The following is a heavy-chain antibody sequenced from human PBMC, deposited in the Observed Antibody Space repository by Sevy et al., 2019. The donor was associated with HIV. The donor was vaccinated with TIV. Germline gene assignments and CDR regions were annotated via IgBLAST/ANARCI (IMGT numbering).Heavy chain of an antibody. D-gene: IGHD4-17*01. CDR2: ITSSSSYI. Sequence: GGSLRLSCAASEFTFSIYSMNWVRQAPGKGLEWLSFITSSSSYIQYADSVKGRFTISRDNAKNALYLQMNSLRAEDTAVYYCVRDRTTVPHGGYWGQGTLVTVSS. CDR1: EFTFSIYS. V-gene: IGHV3-21*01. CDR3: VRDRTTVPHGGY. J-gene: IGHJ4*02.